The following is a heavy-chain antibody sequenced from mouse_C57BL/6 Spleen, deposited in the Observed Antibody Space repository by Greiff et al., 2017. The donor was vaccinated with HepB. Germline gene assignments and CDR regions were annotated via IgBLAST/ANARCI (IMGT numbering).Heavy chain of an antibody. CDR2: IDPSDSYT. V-gene: IGHV1-69*01. D-gene: IGHD2-1*01. J-gene: IGHJ3*01. CDR3: ARGGGNYGWFAY. CDR1: GYTLTSYW. Sequence: QVQLQQPGAELVMPGASVKLSCKASGYTLTSYWMHWVKQRPGQGLEWIGEIDPSDSYTNYNQKFKGKSTLTVDKSSSTAYMQLSSLTSEDSAVYYCARGGGNYGWFAYWGQGTLVTVSA.